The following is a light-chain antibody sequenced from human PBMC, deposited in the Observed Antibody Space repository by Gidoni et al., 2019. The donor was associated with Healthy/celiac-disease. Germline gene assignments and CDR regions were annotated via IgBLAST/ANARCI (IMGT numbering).Light chain of an antibody. CDR2: WAS. J-gene: IGKJ4*01. CDR3: QQYYSTPPLT. CDR1: QSVLYSSNNKNY. V-gene: IGKV4-1*01. Sequence: DIVLTQSPDSLSVSLGERATINCKSSQSVLYSSNNKNYLAWYQQKPGQPPKLLIYWASTRESGVPDRFSCSGSGTEFTLTISSLQAEDVAVYYCQQYYSTPPLTFGGXTKVEIK.